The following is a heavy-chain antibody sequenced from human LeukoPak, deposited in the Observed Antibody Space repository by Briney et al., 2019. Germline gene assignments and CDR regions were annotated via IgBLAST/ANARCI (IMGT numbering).Heavy chain of an antibody. V-gene: IGHV3-66*01. CDR3: AREDAGGTYSFDY. CDR1: GFTVSSNF. Sequence: PGGSLRLSCAVSGFTVSSNFMSWVRQAPGKGPEWVSVIYTSGITYYADSVRGRFSISRDNSKNTLYLQMDSLTVEDTAVYYCAREDAGGTYSFDYWGQGILVTVSS. D-gene: IGHD1-26*01. CDR2: IYTSGIT. J-gene: IGHJ4*02.